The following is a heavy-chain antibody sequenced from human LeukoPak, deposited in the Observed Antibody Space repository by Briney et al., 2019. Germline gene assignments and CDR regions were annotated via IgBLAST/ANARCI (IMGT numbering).Heavy chain of an antibody. D-gene: IGHD5-18*01. CDR3: ARGYGDSDY. CDR2: MFPGGAT. CDR1: GGSISTYY. J-gene: IGHJ4*02. V-gene: IGHV4-59*01. Sequence: SETLSLTCSVSGGSISTYYWNWIRQPPGKGLEWIGYMFPGGATNYNPSLKSRVTISVDTSKNQFSLRVTSVTAADTAVYYCARGYGDSDYWGQGTLVTVSS.